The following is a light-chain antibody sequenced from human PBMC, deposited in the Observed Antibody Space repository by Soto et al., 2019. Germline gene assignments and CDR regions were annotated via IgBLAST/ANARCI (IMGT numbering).Light chain of an antibody. Sequence: EIVLTQYPGALPLSPGETATLSCRASQSASSRYLAWYQQKPGQAPRLLIFGASSRASGIPDRFSGSGSGTDFTLTISRLEPGDLAVYYCQQFGNSPSTVGQGTRLEIK. CDR3: QQFGNSPST. CDR2: GAS. CDR1: QSASSRY. J-gene: IGKJ5*01. V-gene: IGKV3-20*01.